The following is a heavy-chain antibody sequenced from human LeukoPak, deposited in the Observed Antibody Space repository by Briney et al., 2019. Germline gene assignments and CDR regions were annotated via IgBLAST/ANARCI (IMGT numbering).Heavy chain of an antibody. CDR2: MNANSGNT. CDR3: ASERWLLYAEKKDASDV. V-gene: IGHV1-8*01. J-gene: IGHJ3*01. CDR1: GYTFTSYD. D-gene: IGHD3-3*01. Sequence: ASVKVSCKASGYTFTSYDINWVRQAPGQGREWMGWMNANSGNTGYAEKFQGRVTMTRNTSISTAYMELTSLRSEDTAVYYCASERWLLYAEKKDASDVWGEGTMVSV.